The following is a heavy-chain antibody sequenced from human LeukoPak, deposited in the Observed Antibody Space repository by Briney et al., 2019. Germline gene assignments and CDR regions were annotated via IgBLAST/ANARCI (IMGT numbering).Heavy chain of an antibody. CDR2: IYYSGST. D-gene: IGHD3-3*01. Sequence: PSETLSLTCTVSGGSISSSSYYWGWIRQPPGKGLEWIGSIYYSGSTYYNPSLKSRVTISVDTSKNQFSLKLSSVTAADTAVYYCAREVITIFGVVTDYWGQGTLVTVSS. J-gene: IGHJ4*02. V-gene: IGHV4-39*07. CDR3: AREVITIFGVVTDY. CDR1: GGSISSSSYY.